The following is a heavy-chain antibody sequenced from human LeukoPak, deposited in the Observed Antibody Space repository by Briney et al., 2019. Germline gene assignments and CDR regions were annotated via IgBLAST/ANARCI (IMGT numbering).Heavy chain of an antibody. V-gene: IGHV1-69*13. CDR1: GGTFSSYA. D-gene: IGHD2-21*02. J-gene: IGHJ6*03. Sequence: GASVKVSCKASGGTFSSYAISWVRQAPGQGLEWMGGIIPIFGTANYAQKFQGRVTITADESTSTAYMELSSLRSEDTAVYYCARGPAYCGGDCGHYYYYMDVWGKGTTVTISS. CDR3: ARGPAYCGGDCGHYYYYMDV. CDR2: IIPIFGTA.